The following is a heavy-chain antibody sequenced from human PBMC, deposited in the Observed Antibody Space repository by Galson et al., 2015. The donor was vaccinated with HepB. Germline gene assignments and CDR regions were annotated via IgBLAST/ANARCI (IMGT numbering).Heavy chain of an antibody. CDR3: ARDQDGYYDSSGNAFDI. CDR2: ISAYNGNT. D-gene: IGHD3-22*01. Sequence: SVKVSCKASGYTFTSYGISWVRQAPGQGLEWMGWISAYNGNTNYAQKLQGRVTMTTDTSTSTAYMELRSLRSDDTAVYYCARDQDGYYDSSGNAFDIWGQGTMVTVSS. J-gene: IGHJ3*02. CDR1: GYTFTSYG. V-gene: IGHV1-18*01.